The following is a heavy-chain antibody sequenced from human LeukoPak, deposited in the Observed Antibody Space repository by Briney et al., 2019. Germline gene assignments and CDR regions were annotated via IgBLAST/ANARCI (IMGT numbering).Heavy chain of an antibody. J-gene: IGHJ4*02. CDR3: ARVGQQLGEYYFDY. D-gene: IGHD6-13*01. CDR1: GYTFTSYA. Sequence: ASVKVSCKASGYTFTSYAMHWVRQAPGQRLEWMGWINAGNGNTKYSQKFQGRVTITRDTSASTVYMELSSLRSEDTAVYYCARVGQQLGEYYFDYWGQGTLVTVSS. V-gene: IGHV1-3*01. CDR2: INAGNGNT.